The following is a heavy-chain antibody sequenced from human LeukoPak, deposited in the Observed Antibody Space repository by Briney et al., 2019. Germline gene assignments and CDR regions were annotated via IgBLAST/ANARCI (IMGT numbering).Heavy chain of an antibody. CDR2: IFTTGST. CDR1: GASVSEYY. CDR3: ARASDSIFSYYYHMDL. D-gene: IGHD3-3*02. J-gene: IGHJ6*03. V-gene: IGHV4-4*07. Sequence: SETLSLTCTVSGASVSEYYWSWVRQPAGKGLEGIVRIFTTGSTDYNPSLKSRVTMSRDRSKNQLFLTLTSVTAADTAVYYCARASDSIFSYYYHMDLWGKGLTVTVSS.